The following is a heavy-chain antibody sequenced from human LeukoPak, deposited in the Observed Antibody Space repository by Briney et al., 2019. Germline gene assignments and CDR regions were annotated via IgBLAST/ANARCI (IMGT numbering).Heavy chain of an antibody. D-gene: IGHD2-2*02. J-gene: IGHJ6*02. V-gene: IGHV4-34*01. CDR2: INHSGST. CDR1: GGSFSGYY. Sequence: KPSETLSLTCAVYGGSFSGYYWSWIRQPPGKGLEWIGEINHSGSTNYNPSLKSRVTISVDTSKNQFSLELSSVTAADTAVYYCARVGYCSSTSCYTRYYYYYYGMDVWGQGTTVTVSS. CDR3: ARVGYCSSTSCYTRYYYYYYGMDV.